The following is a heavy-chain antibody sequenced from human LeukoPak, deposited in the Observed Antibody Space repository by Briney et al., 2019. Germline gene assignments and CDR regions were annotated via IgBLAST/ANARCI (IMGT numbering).Heavy chain of an antibody. D-gene: IGHD4-17*01. CDR1: GFTFSGYA. V-gene: IGHV3-48*03. J-gene: IGHJ4*02. CDR2: ISSTGGTI. CDR3: AKSDPYGDSLIEI. Sequence: GGSLRLSCAASGFTFSGYAMNWVRQAPGKGLEWLSHISSTGGTIYYSDSVKGRLTVSRDNAKDSLYLQMNSLRAEDTAVYYCAKSDPYGDSLIEIWGQGALVTVSS.